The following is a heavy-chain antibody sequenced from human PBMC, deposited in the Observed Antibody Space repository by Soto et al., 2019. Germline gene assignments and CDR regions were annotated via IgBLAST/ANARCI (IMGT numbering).Heavy chain of an antibody. CDR3: ERDQGKGGSSWYQVWFDP. V-gene: IGHV3-30-3*01. CDR2: ISYDGSNK. D-gene: IGHD6-13*01. J-gene: IGHJ5*02. CDR1: GFPFSSYA. Sequence: PGGSLRLSCAASGFPFSSYAMHLVRQSPGKGLEWVAVISYDGSNKYYADSVKGRFTISRDNSKNTLYLQMNSLRAEDTAVYYCERDQGKGGSSWYQVWFDPWGQGIXVTVSS.